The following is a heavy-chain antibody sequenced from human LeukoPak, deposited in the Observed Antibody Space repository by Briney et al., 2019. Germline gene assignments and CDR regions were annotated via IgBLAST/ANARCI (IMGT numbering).Heavy chain of an antibody. J-gene: IGHJ4*02. CDR2: LSGGSSII. Sequence: GGSLRLSCAASGFTFSTYSMNCVRQAPGKGLEWVSHLSGGSSIIYYADSVKGRFTVSRDNDKNSLYLQMNSLRAEDTAVYYCARWAQQRHFDYWGQGILVTVSS. D-gene: IGHD6-13*01. CDR3: ARWAQQRHFDY. V-gene: IGHV3-48*01. CDR1: GFTFSTYS.